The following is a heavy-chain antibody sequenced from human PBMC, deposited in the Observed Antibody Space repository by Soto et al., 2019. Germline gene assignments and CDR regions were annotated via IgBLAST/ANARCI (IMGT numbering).Heavy chain of an antibody. CDR3: ARDGWYDPEHAFDT. Sequence: QVQLQESGPGLVKPSETLSLTCTVSGGSISSYYWSWIRQPAGKGLEGIGRIYTSGSTNYNPSLTSRVTMSVDTTKNQFSLKLSSVTAADTAVYYCARDGWYDPEHAFDTWGKGTMVTVSS. J-gene: IGHJ3*02. CDR2: IYTSGST. CDR1: GGSISSYY. D-gene: IGHD6-19*01. V-gene: IGHV4-4*07.